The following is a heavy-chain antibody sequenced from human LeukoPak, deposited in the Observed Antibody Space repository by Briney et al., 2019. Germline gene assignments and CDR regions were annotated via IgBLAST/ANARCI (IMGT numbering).Heavy chain of an antibody. J-gene: IGHJ4*02. CDR3: AIGGTYGSGS. D-gene: IGHD3-10*01. CDR1: GFTFANTW. Sequence: GGSLRLSCAASGFTFANTWMHWVRQAPGKGLVWVSLINNAGSTTNYADSVKGRFTISRDNAKNTVYLQMNSLRVEDTAVYYCAIGGTYGSGSWGQGTLVTVSS. CDR2: INNAGSTT. V-gene: IGHV3-74*01.